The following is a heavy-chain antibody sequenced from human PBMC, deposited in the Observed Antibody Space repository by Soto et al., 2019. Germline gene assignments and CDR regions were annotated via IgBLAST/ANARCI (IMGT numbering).Heavy chain of an antibody. J-gene: IGHJ4*02. CDR2: IYSTGTT. D-gene: IGHD3-10*01. CDR3: AKDGRGSGSHYNSFGY. Sequence: EVQLVESGGGLIQPGGSLKLSCAASGFTVGNNYMSWVRQAPGKGLEWVSLIYSTGTTKYADSVKGGFTVARDNAKNTLYLQMNSLRAEDTAVYYCAKDGRGSGSHYNSFGYWGQGTVVTVSS. CDR1: GFTVGNNY. V-gene: IGHV3-53*01.